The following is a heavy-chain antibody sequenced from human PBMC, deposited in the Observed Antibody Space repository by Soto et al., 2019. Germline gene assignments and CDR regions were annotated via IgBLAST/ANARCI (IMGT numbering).Heavy chain of an antibody. J-gene: IGHJ4*02. CDR1: GFTFSSYS. Sequence: GGSLRLSCAASGFTFSSYSMNWVRQAPGKGLEWVSSISSSSSYIYYADSVKGRFTISRDNAKNSLYLQMNSLRAEDTAVYYCARIKTAMIVVELDYWGQGTLVTVSS. CDR3: ARIKTAMIVVELDY. D-gene: IGHD3-22*01. V-gene: IGHV3-21*01. CDR2: ISSSSSYI.